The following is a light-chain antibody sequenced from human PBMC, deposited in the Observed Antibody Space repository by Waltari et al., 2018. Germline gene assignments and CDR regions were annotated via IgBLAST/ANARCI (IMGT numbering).Light chain of an antibody. CDR3: QQYYGPPVT. J-gene: IGKJ4*01. V-gene: IGKV4-1*01. CDR1: QSVLYSSNNKNY. CDR2: WAS. Sequence: DIVMTQSPDSLAVSLGERATINCKSSQSVLYSSNNKNYLAWYQQKPGQPPKLLIYWASTRESGVPDRCSGSGSGTDFTLTISSLQAEDVAVYYCQQYYGPPVTFGGGTKVEIK.